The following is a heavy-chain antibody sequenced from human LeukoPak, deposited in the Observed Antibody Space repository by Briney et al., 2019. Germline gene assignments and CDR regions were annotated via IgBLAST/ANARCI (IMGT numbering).Heavy chain of an antibody. J-gene: IGHJ5*02. CDR3: ARQTAEDCSSTSCYIRNWFDP. CDR1: GYSISSGYY. D-gene: IGHD2-2*02. Sequence: KPSETLSLTCAVSGYSISSGYYWGWIRQPPGKGLEWIGSIYHSGSTYYNPYLKSRVTISVDTSKNQFSLKLSSVTAADTAVYYCARQTAEDCSSTSCYIRNWFDPWGQGTLVTVSS. V-gene: IGHV4-38-2*01. CDR2: IYHSGST.